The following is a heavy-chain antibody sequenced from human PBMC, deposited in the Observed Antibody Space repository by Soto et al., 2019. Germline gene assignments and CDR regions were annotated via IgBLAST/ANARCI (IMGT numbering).Heavy chain of an antibody. J-gene: IGHJ6*02. V-gene: IGHV4-59*08. Sequence: SDTLSLTCPVPCFSISSYYWSWIRQPPGKGLEWIGYIYYSGSTNYNPSLKSRLTVSVETSKNKFSLKVSSVTAADTVVYYCARLQGYCITTGCYGHYAMDVWGQGTTVT. CDR3: ARLQGYCITTGCYGHYAMDV. CDR2: IYYSGST. CDR1: CFSISSYY. D-gene: IGHD2-2*01.